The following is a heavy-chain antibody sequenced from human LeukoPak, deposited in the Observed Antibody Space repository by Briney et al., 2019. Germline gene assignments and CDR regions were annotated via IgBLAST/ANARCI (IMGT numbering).Heavy chain of an antibody. Sequence: GASVKVSCKASGGTFSSYAISWVRQAPGQGLEWMGGIIPIFGTANYAQKFQGRVTMTRDTSISTAYMELSRLRSDDTAVYYCARQDDYNGAANDFWGQGTLVTVSS. CDR1: GGTFSSYA. CDR2: IIPIFGTA. D-gene: IGHD5-24*01. J-gene: IGHJ4*02. CDR3: ARQDDYNGAANDF. V-gene: IGHV1-69*05.